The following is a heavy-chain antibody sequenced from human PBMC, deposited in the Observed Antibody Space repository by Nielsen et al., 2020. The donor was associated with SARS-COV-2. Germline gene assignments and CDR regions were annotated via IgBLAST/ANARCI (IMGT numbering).Heavy chain of an antibody. V-gene: IGHV4-39*01. Sequence: SETLSLTCTVSGGSISSSSYYWGWIRQPPGKGLEWIGSVYYGGSTYYNPSLKSRVTISVDTSKNQFSLKLSSVTAADTAVYYCARGSSYGGAGYFDYWGQGTLVTVSS. CDR1: GGSISSSSYY. CDR2: VYYGGST. CDR3: ARGSSYGGAGYFDY. D-gene: IGHD5-18*01. J-gene: IGHJ4*02.